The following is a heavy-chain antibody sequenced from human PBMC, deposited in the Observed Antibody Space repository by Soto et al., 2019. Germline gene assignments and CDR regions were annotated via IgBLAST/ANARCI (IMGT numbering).Heavy chain of an antibody. CDR2: ISGNGGTT. CDR3: AKGREHTMFGVDTLFDY. J-gene: IGHJ4*02. Sequence: EVQLLESGGGFVQPGGSLRVSCAASGFRFSSYAMSWVRQAPGKGLEWVSVISGNGGTTYYADSAKGRFTVSRDNSQNMLYLQMNSLRPEDTAIYYCAKGREHTMFGVDTLFDYWGQGTLLTVSS. CDR1: GFRFSSYA. D-gene: IGHD3-3*01. V-gene: IGHV3-23*01.